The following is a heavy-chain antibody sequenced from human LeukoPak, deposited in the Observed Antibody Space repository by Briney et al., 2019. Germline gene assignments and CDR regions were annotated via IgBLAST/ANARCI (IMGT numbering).Heavy chain of an antibody. Sequence: AGRSLRLSCAASGFTFSSYAMYWVRQAPGKGPEWLAVISYDGGITHYADSVKDRFTIFRDNSKNTLFLQLNSLRGDDTAVYYCARDTTYYYDGGSSGPHYFDYWGQGTLVTVSS. CDR2: ISYDGGIT. V-gene: IGHV3-30*01. D-gene: IGHD3-10*01. J-gene: IGHJ4*02. CDR1: GFTFSSYA. CDR3: ARDTTYYYDGGSSGPHYFDY.